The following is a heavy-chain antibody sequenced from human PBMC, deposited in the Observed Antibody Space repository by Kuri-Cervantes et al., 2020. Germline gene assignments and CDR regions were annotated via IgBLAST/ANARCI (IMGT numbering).Heavy chain of an antibody. CDR2: IIPIFGTA. D-gene: IGHD4-17*01. Sequence: SVKVSCKASGGTFSSYAISWVRQAPGQGLEWMGGIIPIFGTANYAQKFQGRVTITADESTSTAYMELSSLRSEDAAVYYCSTDTVTTTGNAFDIWGQGTMVTVSS. CDR1: GGTFSSYA. V-gene: IGHV1-69*13. J-gene: IGHJ3*02. CDR3: STDTVTTTGNAFDI.